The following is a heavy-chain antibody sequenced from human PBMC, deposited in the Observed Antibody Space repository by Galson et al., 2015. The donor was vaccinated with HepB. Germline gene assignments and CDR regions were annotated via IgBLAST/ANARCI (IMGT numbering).Heavy chain of an antibody. D-gene: IGHD5-18*01. CDR1: GFAFDRHA. Sequence: SLRLSCAASGFAFDRHALSWVRQAPGRGLEWISGITGKGYSTFYADSVKGRFTVSKDNSNNLLYLQMNSLRAEDAGLYFCAKGYGLVDSWGQGILVTVSS. CDR2: ITGKGYST. J-gene: IGHJ5*01. CDR3: AKGYGLVDS. V-gene: IGHV3-23*01.